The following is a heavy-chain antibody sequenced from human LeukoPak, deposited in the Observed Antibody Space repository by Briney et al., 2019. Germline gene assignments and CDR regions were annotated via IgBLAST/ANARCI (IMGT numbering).Heavy chain of an antibody. J-gene: IGHJ4*02. Sequence: GASVKXSXXXXXXXXXXYYMHWVRQAXGQGLEWMGWINPNSGGTYYAQRFQGRVTMTRDTSISTAYMELSRLRSDDTAVYYCARVGILWFGELPRFDYWGQGTLVTVSS. CDR3: ARVGILWFGELPRFDY. CDR1: XXXXXXYY. V-gene: IGHV1-2*02. D-gene: IGHD3-10*01. CDR2: INPNSGGT.